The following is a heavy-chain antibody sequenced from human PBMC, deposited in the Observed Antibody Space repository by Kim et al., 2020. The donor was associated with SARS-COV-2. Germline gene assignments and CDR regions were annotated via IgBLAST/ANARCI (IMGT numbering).Heavy chain of an antibody. D-gene: IGHD2-15*01. V-gene: IGHV3-33*01. J-gene: IGHJ4*02. CDR2: IWYDGSNK. CDR3: AREGYCSGGSCYIFDY. Sequence: GGSLRLSCAASGFTFSSYGMHWVRQAPGKGLEWVAVIWYDGSNKYYADSVKGRFTISRDNSKNTLYLQMNSLRAEDTTVYYCAREGYCSGGSCYIFDYWGQGTLVTVSS. CDR1: GFTFSSYG.